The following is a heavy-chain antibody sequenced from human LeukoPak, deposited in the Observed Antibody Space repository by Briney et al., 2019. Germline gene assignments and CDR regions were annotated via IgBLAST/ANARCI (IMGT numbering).Heavy chain of an antibody. J-gene: IGHJ4*02. CDR1: GYTLTELS. CDR2: FDPEDGET. D-gene: IGHD1-26*01. Sequence: ASVKVSCKVSGYTLTELSMHWVRQAPGKGLEWMGGFDPEDGETIYAQKFQGRVTMTEDTSTDTAYMELSSLRSEDTAVYYCATAGSGSPPLDYWGQETLVAVSS. V-gene: IGHV1-24*01. CDR3: ATAGSGSPPLDY.